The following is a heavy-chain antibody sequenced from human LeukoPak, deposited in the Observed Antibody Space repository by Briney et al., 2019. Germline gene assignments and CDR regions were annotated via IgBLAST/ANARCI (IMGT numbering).Heavy chain of an antibody. CDR1: GYSFTSYW. CDR3: ARHIEDYYDSSGFWFDP. V-gene: IGHV5-51*01. Sequence: GESLKISCKGSGYSFTSYWIGWVRQMPGKGLEWMGIIYPGDSDTRYSPSFQGQVTISADKSISTAYLQWSSLKASDTAMYYCARHIEDYYDSSGFWFDPWGQGTLVTVSS. J-gene: IGHJ5*02. CDR2: IYPGDSDT. D-gene: IGHD3-22*01.